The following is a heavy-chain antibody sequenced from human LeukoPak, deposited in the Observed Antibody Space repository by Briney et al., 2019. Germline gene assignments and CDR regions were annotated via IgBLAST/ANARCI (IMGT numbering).Heavy chain of an antibody. CDR2: ISSSSSYI. D-gene: IGHD3-10*01. CDR1: GFTFSSYS. Sequence: PGGSLRLSCAASGFTFSSYSMNWVRQAPGKGLEWVSSISSSSSYIYYADSVKGRFTISRDNAKNSLYLQMNSLRADDTAVYYCAKDQVTTVRGVMNYWGQGTLVTVSS. CDR3: AKDQVTTVRGVMNY. V-gene: IGHV3-21*04. J-gene: IGHJ4*02.